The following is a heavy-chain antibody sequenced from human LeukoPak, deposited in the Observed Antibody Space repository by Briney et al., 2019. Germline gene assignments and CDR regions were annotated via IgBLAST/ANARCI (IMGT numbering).Heavy chain of an antibody. CDR2: ISWDGGST. V-gene: IGHV3-43D*03. Sequence: GGSLRLSCAASGFTFDDYAMHWARQAPGKGLEWVSLISWDGGSTYYADSVKGRFTISRDNSKNSLYLQMNSLRAEDTALYYCAKDLGFGGSYRGYFDYWGQGTLVTVSS. J-gene: IGHJ4*02. CDR1: GFTFDDYA. CDR3: AKDLGFGGSYRGYFDY. D-gene: IGHD1-26*01.